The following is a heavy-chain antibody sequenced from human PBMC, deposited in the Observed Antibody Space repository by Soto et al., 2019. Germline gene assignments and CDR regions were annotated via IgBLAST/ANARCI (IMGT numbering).Heavy chain of an antibody. D-gene: IGHD3-10*01. CDR2: IYYSGST. V-gene: IGHV4-59*08. J-gene: IGHJ4*02. Sequence: PSETLSLTCTVSGGSISSYYWSWIRQPPEKGLEWIGYIYYSGSTNYNPSLKSRVTISVDTSKNQFSLKLSSVTAADTAVYYCARHIWGMVRGVPPYFDYWGQGTLVTVSS. CDR1: GGSISSYY. CDR3: ARHIWGMVRGVPPYFDY.